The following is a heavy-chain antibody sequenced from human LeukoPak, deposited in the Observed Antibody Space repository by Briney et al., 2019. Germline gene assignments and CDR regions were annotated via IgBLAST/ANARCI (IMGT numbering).Heavy chain of an antibody. Sequence: ASVKVSCKASGYTFTGYYMHWVRQAPGQGLEWMGWINPKSGDTKYAQKFQGWVTMTRDTSISTVHMEVRRLKSDDTAVYYCARGLITSGAVEDASGSLDIWGQGTMVTVSS. CDR3: ARGLITSGAVEDASGSLDI. CDR2: INPKSGDT. CDR1: GYTFTGYY. J-gene: IGHJ3*02. D-gene: IGHD3-16*01. V-gene: IGHV1-2*04.